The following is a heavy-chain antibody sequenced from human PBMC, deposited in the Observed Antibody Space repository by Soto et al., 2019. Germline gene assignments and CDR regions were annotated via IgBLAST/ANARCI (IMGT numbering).Heavy chain of an antibody. J-gene: IGHJ4*02. Sequence: GGSLRLSCAASGFTFSSYAMSWVRQAPGKGLEWVSAISGSGGSTYYADSVKGRFTISRDNSKNTLDLQMNSLRAEDTAVYYCASRNEYDSSGYYFNYWGQGTLVTVSS. V-gene: IGHV3-23*01. CDR1: GFTFSSYA. CDR3: ASRNEYDSSGYYFNY. CDR2: ISGSGGST. D-gene: IGHD3-22*01.